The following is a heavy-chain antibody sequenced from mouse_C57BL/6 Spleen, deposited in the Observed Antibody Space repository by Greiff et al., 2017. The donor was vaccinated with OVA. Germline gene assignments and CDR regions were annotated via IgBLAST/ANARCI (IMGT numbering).Heavy chain of an antibody. CDR3: ARIYYDYDLGSMDY. CDR1: GFTFSDYG. V-gene: IGHV5-17*01. Sequence: EVKVEESGGGLVKPGGSLKLSCAASGFTFSDYGMHWVRQAPEKGLEWVAYISSGSSTIYYADTVKGRFTISRDNAKNTLFLQMTSLRSEDTAMYYCARIYYDYDLGSMDYWGQGTSVTVSS. D-gene: IGHD2-4*01. J-gene: IGHJ4*01. CDR2: ISSGSSTI.